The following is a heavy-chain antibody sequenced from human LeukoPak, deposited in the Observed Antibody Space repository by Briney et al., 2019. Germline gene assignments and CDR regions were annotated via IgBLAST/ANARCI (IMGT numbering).Heavy chain of an antibody. V-gene: IGHV3-30*02. CDR2: IRYDGSNK. CDR3: AKPHGYSYGVNDAFDI. Sequence: PGGSLRLSCAASGFTFSSYGMHWARQAPGKGLEWVAFIRYDGSNKYYADSVKGRFTISRDNSKNTLYLQMNSLRAEDTAVYYCAKPHGYSYGVNDAFDIWGQGTMVTVSS. D-gene: IGHD5-18*01. CDR1: GFTFSSYG. J-gene: IGHJ3*02.